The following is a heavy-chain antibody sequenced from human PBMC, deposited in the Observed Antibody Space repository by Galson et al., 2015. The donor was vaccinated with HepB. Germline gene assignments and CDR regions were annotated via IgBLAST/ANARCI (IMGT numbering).Heavy chain of an antibody. D-gene: IGHD3-16*02. CDR3: ARGGDDYLWGLFRYRTLDY. CDR2: ISGYNGDT. V-gene: IGHV1-18*01. Sequence: SVKVSCKASGYTFTSYAITWVRQAPGQGLEWMGWISGYNGDTKYAQKLQGRVTMTTDTSTSTAYMELRGLRSDDTAVYYCARGGDDYLWGLFRYRTLDYWGQGTLVTVSS. J-gene: IGHJ4*02. CDR1: GYTFTSYA.